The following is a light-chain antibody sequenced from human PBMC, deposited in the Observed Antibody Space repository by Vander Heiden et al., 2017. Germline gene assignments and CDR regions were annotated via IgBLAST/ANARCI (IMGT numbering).Light chain of an antibody. J-gene: IGKJ2*01. Sequence: EIVMTHPPATLSVSPGERATLSCRASQSVSSNLAWYQQKPGQAPRLLIYGASIRATGIPARFSGSGSGTEFTLTISILQSEDFAVYYCQQYNNWPPYTFGQGTKLEIK. CDR3: QQYNNWPPYT. V-gene: IGKV3D-15*03. CDR1: QSVSSN. CDR2: GAS.